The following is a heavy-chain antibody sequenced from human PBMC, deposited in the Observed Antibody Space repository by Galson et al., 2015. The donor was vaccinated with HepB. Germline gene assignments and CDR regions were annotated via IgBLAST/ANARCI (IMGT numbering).Heavy chain of an antibody. CDR1: GFTFSSYW. Sequence: SLRLSCAASGFTFSSYWMHWVRQGPGKGLLWVSRINSDGSRTNYADSVKGRFTISRDNVKNTLYLQMNSLRAEDTAVYYCARDLAGIDYWGQGTLVTVSS. V-gene: IGHV3-74*01. CDR3: ARDLAGIDY. D-gene: IGHD3-16*01. J-gene: IGHJ4*02. CDR2: INSDGSRT.